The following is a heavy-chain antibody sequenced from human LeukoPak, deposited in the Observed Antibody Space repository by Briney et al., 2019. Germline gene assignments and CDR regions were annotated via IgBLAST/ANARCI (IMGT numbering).Heavy chain of an antibody. CDR1: GDSVSTAGNA. Sequence: SQTLSLTCAISGDSVSTAGNAWYWIRQSPSRGLEWLGRTYYNSKWYTDYAVSVSGRTTINPDTSRNQLSLQLSFVTPEDAAVYYCARGLVHDTSGYYSDYWGQGTLVTVSS. CDR3: ARGLVHDTSGYYSDY. V-gene: IGHV6-1*01. J-gene: IGHJ4*02. D-gene: IGHD3-22*01. CDR2: TYYNSKWYT.